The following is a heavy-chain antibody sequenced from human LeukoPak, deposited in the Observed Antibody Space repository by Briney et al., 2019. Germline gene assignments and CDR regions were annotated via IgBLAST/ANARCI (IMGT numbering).Heavy chain of an antibody. CDR3: ARDSPPAYCSGGSCYFDY. CDR1: GGSISSGGYY. D-gene: IGHD2-15*01. Sequence: SETLSLTCTVSGGSISSGGYYWSWIRQPAGKGLEWIGRIYTSGSTDYNPSLKSRVTISKDTSKNEFSLKLSSVTAADTAVYYCARDSPPAYCSGGSCYFDYWGQGTLVTVSS. V-gene: IGHV4-61*02. J-gene: IGHJ4*02. CDR2: IYTSGST.